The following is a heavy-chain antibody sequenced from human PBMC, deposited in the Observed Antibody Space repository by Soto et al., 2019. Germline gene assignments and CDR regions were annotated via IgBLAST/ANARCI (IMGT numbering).Heavy chain of an antibody. CDR2: IYYSGST. CDR1: GGSISSSSYY. CDR3: ARALLGYCSGGSCYLHDAFDI. D-gene: IGHD2-15*01. J-gene: IGHJ3*02. V-gene: IGHV4-39*01. Sequence: PSETLSLTCTVSGGSISSSSYYWGWIRQPPGKGLEWIGSIYYSGSTYYNPSLKSRVTISVDTSKNQFSLKLSSVTAADTAVYYFARALLGYCSGGSCYLHDAFDIWGQGTMVTVSS.